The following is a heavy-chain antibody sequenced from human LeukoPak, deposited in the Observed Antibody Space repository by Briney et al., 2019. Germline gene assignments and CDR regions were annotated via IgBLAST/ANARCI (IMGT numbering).Heavy chain of an antibody. J-gene: IGHJ3*02. D-gene: IGHD6-6*01. CDR2: ISAYNGNT. Sequence: ASVKVSCKASGYTFTSYGISWVQQAPGQGLEWMGWISAYNGNTNYAQKLQGRVTMTTDTSTSTAYMELRSLRSDDTAVYYCAREKGFYSSSSGAFDIWGQGTMVTVSS. CDR1: GYTFTSYG. CDR3: AREKGFYSSSSGAFDI. V-gene: IGHV1-18*01.